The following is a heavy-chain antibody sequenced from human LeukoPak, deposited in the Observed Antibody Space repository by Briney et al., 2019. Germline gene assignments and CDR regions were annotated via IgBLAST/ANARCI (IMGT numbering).Heavy chain of an antibody. J-gene: IGHJ4*02. Sequence: GGSLGLSCAASGFTFSSYGIHWVRQAPVKGLEWVAFIRYDGSDKYFADIVKGRFTISRDNSKNTVYLQMNSLRAEDTAVYYCARARGYSYGDTEIDYWGQGTLVTVSP. D-gene: IGHD5-18*01. CDR3: ARARGYSYGDTEIDY. V-gene: IGHV3-30*02. CDR1: GFTFSSYG. CDR2: IRYDGSDK.